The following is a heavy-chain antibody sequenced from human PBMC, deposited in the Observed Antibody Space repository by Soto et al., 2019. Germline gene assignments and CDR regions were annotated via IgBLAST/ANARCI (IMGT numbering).Heavy chain of an antibody. V-gene: IGHV3-7*04. Sequence: PGGSLRVSCAASGFTFSSYGMSWVRQAPGKGLEWVANIKQDGSEKYYVDSVKGRFTISRDNAKNSLYLQMNSLRAEDTAVYYCARDDDYDILTGWWYYFDYWGQGTLVTVSS. CDR1: GFTFSSYG. CDR2: IKQDGSEK. D-gene: IGHD3-9*01. J-gene: IGHJ4*02. CDR3: ARDDDYDILTGWWYYFDY.